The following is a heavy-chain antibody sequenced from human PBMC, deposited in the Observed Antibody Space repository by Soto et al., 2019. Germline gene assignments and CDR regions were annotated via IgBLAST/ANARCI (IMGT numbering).Heavy chain of an antibody. Sequence: QEQLVQSGAEVKKPGSSVKVSCKASGGLFSSYPISWVRQVPGQGLEWMGGSMPVFQTAYYTQRFQGRVTITADESTNTAYMELSSLRSEDTAIYYCARGGSGYTWFNEFWGQGTLVTVSS. CDR1: GGLFSSYP. CDR2: SMPVFQTA. J-gene: IGHJ4*02. D-gene: IGHD3-22*01. CDR3: ARGGSGYTWFNEF. V-gene: IGHV1-69*01.